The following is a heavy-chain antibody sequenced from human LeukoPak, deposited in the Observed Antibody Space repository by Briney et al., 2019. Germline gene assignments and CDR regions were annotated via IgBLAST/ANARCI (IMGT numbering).Heavy chain of an antibody. CDR1: GGTFSSYA. Sequence: SVKVSCKASGGTFSSYAISWVRQAPGQGLEWMGRLIPIFGTANYAQKFQGRVTITTDESTSTAYMELTSLRSEDTAIYYCARDRRHCSDYYYEHWGQGTLVTVSS. J-gene: IGHJ4*02. V-gene: IGHV1-69*05. CDR3: ARDRRHCSDYYYEH. D-gene: IGHD3-22*01. CDR2: LIPIFGTA.